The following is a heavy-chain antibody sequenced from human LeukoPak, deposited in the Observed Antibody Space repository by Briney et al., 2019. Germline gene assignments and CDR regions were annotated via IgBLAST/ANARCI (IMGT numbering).Heavy chain of an antibody. Sequence: SETLSLTCTVSGYSISSGYYWSWIRQPAGKGLEWIGRIYTSGSTNYTPPLKSRVTISVDTSKNKFSLKLSTLTAADTAVYYCARDIVATGEDYFDYWGQGTLVTVSS. J-gene: IGHJ4*02. CDR1: GYSISSGYY. V-gene: IGHV4-61*02. D-gene: IGHD5-12*01. CDR2: IYTSGST. CDR3: ARDIVATGEDYFDY.